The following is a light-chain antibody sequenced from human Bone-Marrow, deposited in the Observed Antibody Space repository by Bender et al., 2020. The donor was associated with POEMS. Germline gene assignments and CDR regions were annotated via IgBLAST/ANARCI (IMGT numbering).Light chain of an antibody. CDR3: SSYGGSNNVV. Sequence: QSVLTQPPSVSGAPGQRVTISCTGSSSNTGSGYDINWYQHLPGTAPKLLIYGYNNRPSGVPDRFSGSKSGTSASLAITGLQAEDEADYYCSSYGGSNNVVFGGGTKVTVL. CDR2: GYN. CDR1: SSNTGSGYD. J-gene: IGLJ2*01. V-gene: IGLV1-40*01.